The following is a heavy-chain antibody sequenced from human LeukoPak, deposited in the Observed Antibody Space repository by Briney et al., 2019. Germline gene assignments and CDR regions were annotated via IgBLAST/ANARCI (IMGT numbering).Heavy chain of an antibody. CDR1: GGSISRYF. CDR2: IYYSGST. Sequence: PSETLSLTCTVSGGSISRYFWSWIRQPPGKGLEWIGYIYYSGSTNYNPSLKSRVTISVDTTKNQFSLRLSSVTAADTAVYYCAREEGYYGSGSYVYYFDYWGQGTLVTVSS. V-gene: IGHV4-59*01. D-gene: IGHD3-10*01. CDR3: AREEGYYGSGSYVYYFDY. J-gene: IGHJ4*02.